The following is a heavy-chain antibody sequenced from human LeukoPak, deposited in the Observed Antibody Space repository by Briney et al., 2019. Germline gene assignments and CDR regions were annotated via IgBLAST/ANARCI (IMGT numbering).Heavy chain of an antibody. CDR1: GFDFRTHA. V-gene: IGHV3-33*01. CDR3: VIDPPDSGWAFWS. CDR2: IWRGGNFK. Sequence: SGGSLRLSCSGSGFDFRTHAMHWVRQAPGKGLEWVAMIWRGGNFKFYGDSVRGRFTISRDDSQSVVYLQMDSVRAEDTAVYYCVIDPPDSGWAFWSWGQGALVTASS. J-gene: IGHJ5*02. D-gene: IGHD6-19*01.